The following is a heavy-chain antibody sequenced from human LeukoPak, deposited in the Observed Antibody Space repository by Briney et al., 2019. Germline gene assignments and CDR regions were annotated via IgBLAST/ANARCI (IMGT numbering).Heavy chain of an antibody. CDR3: ARDGQWGLAYCGGDCYSGGLDFDY. CDR1: GGTFSSYA. J-gene: IGHJ4*02. CDR2: IIPIFGTA. V-gene: IGHV1-69*01. Sequence: ASVKVSCTASGGTFSSYAISWVRQAPGQGLEWMGGIIPIFGTASYAQKFQGRVTITADESTSTAYMELSSLRSEDTAVYYCARDGQWGLAYCGGDCYSGGLDFDYWGQGTLVTVSS. D-gene: IGHD2-21*02.